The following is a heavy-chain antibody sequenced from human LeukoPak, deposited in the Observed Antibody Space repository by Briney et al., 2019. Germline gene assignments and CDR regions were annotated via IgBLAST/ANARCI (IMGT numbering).Heavy chain of an antibody. D-gene: IGHD3-16*02. CDR3: ARVTLGELSLPDY. V-gene: IGHV3-33*01. CDR2: IWYDGSNK. CDR1: GFTFSSYG. Sequence: PGRSLRLSCAASGFTFSSYGMHWVHQAPGKGLEWVAVIWYDGSNKYYADSVKGRFTISRDNSKNTLYLQMNSLRAEDTAVYYRARVTLGELSLPDYWGQGTLVTVSS. J-gene: IGHJ4*02.